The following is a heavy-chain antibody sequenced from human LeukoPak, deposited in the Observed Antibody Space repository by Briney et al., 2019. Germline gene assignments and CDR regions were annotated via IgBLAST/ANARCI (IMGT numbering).Heavy chain of an antibody. D-gene: IGHD6-6*01. CDR3: VRSSSSIFDY. CDR1: GGSISSSNW. V-gene: IGHV4-4*02. CDR2: IYHSGST. J-gene: IGHJ4*02. Sequence: PSGTLSLTCAVSGGSISSSNWWTWVRQSPGKGLEWIGEIYHSGSTNYNPSLKSRITISVDTSKNQFSLKLSSVTAADTAVYYCVRSSSSIFDYWGQGTLVTVSS.